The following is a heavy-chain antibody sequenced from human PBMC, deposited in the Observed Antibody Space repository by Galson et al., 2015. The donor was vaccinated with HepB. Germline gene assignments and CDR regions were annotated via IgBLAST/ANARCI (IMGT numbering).Heavy chain of an antibody. CDR1: GFTFSSYS. Sequence: SLRLSCAASGFTFSSYSMNWVRQAPGKGLEWVSSISSSSSYIYYADSVKGRFTISRDNAKNSLYLQMNSLRAEDTAVYYCARDPGLYYDILTGYLISHYYYGMDVWGQGTTVTVSS. J-gene: IGHJ6*02. V-gene: IGHV3-21*01. CDR2: ISSSSSYI. D-gene: IGHD3-9*01. CDR3: ARDPGLYYDILTGYLISHYYYGMDV.